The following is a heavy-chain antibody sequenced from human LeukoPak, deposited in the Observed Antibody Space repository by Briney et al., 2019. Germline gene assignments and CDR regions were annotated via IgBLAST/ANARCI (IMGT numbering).Heavy chain of an antibody. CDR3: ARHSSGWYNYYYGMDV. CDR2: IYYSGST. D-gene: IGHD6-19*01. V-gene: IGHV4-59*01. Sequence: SETLSLTCTVSGGSISSYYWSWIRQPPGKGLEWIGYIYYSGSTNYNPSLKSRVTISVDTSKNQLSLKLSSVTAADTAVYYCARHSSGWYNYYYGMDVWGQGTTVTVSS. J-gene: IGHJ6*02. CDR1: GGSISSYY.